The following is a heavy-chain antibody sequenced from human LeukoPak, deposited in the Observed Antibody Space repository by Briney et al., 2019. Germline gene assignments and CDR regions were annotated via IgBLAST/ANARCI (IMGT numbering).Heavy chain of an antibody. CDR3: ARGAGFNFWSGYYLTS. Sequence: PSETLSLTCTVSGGSISSGDYYWSWLRQPPGRGLEGVGYIYYSGSTYYNPSLKSRVTISVDTSKNQFSLKLSSVTAADTAVYYCARGAGFNFWSGYYLTSWGQGTLVTVSS. CDR1: GGSISSGDYY. CDR2: IYYSGST. D-gene: IGHD3-3*01. J-gene: IGHJ4*02. V-gene: IGHV4-30-4*01.